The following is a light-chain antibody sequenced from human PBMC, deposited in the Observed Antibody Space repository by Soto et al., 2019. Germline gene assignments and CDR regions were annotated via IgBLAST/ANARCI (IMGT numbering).Light chain of an antibody. CDR1: TSDVGGYNS. V-gene: IGLV2-11*01. Sequence: QSALTQPRAVSGSPGQSVTISCTGTTSDVGGYNSVSWYTQHPGKAPKLMIFDVSKRPSGVPDRFSGSKSGNTASLNISGLKAEDEADYYLYTYAGSYTLLFGGGTKLTV. CDR2: DVS. CDR3: YTYAGSYTLL. J-gene: IGLJ2*01.